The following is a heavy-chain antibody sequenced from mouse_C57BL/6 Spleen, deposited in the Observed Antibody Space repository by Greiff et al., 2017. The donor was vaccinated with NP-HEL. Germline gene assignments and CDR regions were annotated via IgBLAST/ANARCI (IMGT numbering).Heavy chain of an antibody. V-gene: IGHV1-72*01. Sequence: QVKLQQPGAELVKPGASVKLSCKASGYTFTSYGMHWVQQRPGRGLEWIGRIDPNSGGTKYNDKFKSKATLSVDKPSSTAYLQISSLTSKDTAVYDCAREGGSQAPWGQGTTLTVSS. D-gene: IGHD3-2*02. J-gene: IGHJ2*01. CDR2: IDPNSGGT. CDR3: AREGGSQAP. CDR1: GYTFTSYG.